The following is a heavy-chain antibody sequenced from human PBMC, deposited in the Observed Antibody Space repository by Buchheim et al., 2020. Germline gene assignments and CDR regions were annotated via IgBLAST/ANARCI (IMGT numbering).Heavy chain of an antibody. CDR3: AREDGELYFDY. V-gene: IGHV3-30*04. J-gene: IGHJ4*02. Sequence: QVQLVESGGGVVQPGRSLRLSCAASGFTFSSYAMRWVRQAPGKGLEWVAVISYDGRSENYVDSVKGRFTISRDNSENTLYLQMNSLRVEDTAVYYCAREDGELYFDYWGQGTL. CDR2: ISYDGRSE. CDR1: GFTFSSYA. D-gene: IGHD1-7*01.